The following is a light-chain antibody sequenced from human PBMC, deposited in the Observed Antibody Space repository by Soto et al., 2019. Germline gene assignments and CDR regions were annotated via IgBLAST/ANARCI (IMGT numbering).Light chain of an antibody. CDR2: DVS. CDR1: SSDVGGYNY. V-gene: IGLV2-14*01. CDR3: RSYTSSSTLRYV. Sequence: QSALTQPASVSGSPGQSITISCTGTSSDVGGYNYVSWYQQHPGKDPKLMIYDVSNRPSGVSNRLSGSKSGNTASLTISGLQAEDEADYYCRSYTSSSTLRYVFGTGTKVTVL. J-gene: IGLJ1*01.